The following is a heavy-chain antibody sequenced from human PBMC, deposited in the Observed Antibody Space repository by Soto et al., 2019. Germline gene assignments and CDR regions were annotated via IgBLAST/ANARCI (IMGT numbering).Heavy chain of an antibody. J-gene: IGHJ6*03. CDR1: GGSFSGYY. CDR2: INHSGST. Sequence: SETLSLTCAVYGGSFSGYYWIWIRQPPGKGLEWIGEINHSGSTNYNPSLKSRVTISVDTSKNQFSLKLSSVTAADTAVYYCARGTDIVVVPAAVSYYMDVWGKGTTVTVSS. CDR3: ARGTDIVVVPAAVSYYMDV. D-gene: IGHD2-2*01. V-gene: IGHV4-34*01.